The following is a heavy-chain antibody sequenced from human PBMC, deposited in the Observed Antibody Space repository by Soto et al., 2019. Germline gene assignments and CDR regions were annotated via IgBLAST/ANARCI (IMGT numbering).Heavy chain of an antibody. CDR2: LSYEGSEE. Sequence: GGSMRLSYAAAGLTCGVFVMHWVRQAPGKGLEWLSVLSYEGSEEYYADSVRGRFTISRDNSKNTLFLQVDSLRVDDTGVYYCALTRRSSLLEVAGPGFAYWGQGTLVPVSS. CDR3: ALTRRSSLLEVAGPGFAY. V-gene: IGHV3-30*03. CDR1: GLTCGVFV. D-gene: IGHD6-19*01. J-gene: IGHJ4*02.